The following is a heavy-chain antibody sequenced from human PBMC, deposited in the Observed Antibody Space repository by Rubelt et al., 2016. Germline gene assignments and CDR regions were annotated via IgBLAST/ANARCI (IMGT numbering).Heavy chain of an antibody. J-gene: IGHJ3*02. CDR2: INHSGST. CDR1: GGSFSGYY. V-gene: IGHV4-34*01. D-gene: IGHD6-13*01. CDR3: ARGRTGYSSTMVAFEI. Sequence: QVQLQQWGAGLLKPSETLSLTCAVYGGSFSGYYWSWIRQPPGKGLEWIGEINHSGSTNYNPSLKIRVSISGDTSQNQFSLKLGSGTAADTAVYYCARGRTGYSSTMVAFEIWGQGTMVTVSS.